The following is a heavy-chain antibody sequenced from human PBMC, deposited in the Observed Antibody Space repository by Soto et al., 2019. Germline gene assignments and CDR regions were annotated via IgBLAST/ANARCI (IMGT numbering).Heavy chain of an antibody. V-gene: IGHV3-33*01. CDR3: ARVGIQLWLDWFDP. J-gene: IGHJ5*02. CDR2: IWYDGSNK. CDR1: GFTFSSYG. D-gene: IGHD5-18*01. Sequence: QVQLVESGGGVVQPGRSLRLSCAASGFTFSSYGMHWVRQAPGKGLEWVAVIWYDGSNKYYADSVKGRFTISRDNSKNTLYLQMNSLRAEDTAVYYCARVGIQLWLDWFDPWGQGTLVTVSS.